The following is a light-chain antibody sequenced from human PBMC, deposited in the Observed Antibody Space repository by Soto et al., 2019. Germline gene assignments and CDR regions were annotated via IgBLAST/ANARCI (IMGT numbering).Light chain of an antibody. CDR2: EVT. Sequence: QSALTQPPSASGXPGQSVTISCTGTSSDVGAYNYVSWYQHRPGEAPKLMIYEVTKRPSGVPDRFSGAKSGNTASLTVSGLQAEDEADYYCTSHAGTNNFPYVFGTGTKVTVL. V-gene: IGLV2-8*01. J-gene: IGLJ1*01. CDR1: SSDVGAYNY. CDR3: TSHAGTNNFPYV.